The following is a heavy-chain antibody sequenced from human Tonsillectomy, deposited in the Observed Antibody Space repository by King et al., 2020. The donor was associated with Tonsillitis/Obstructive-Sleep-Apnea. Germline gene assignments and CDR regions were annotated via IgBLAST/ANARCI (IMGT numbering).Heavy chain of an antibody. V-gene: IGHV4-31*03. Sequence: QLQESGPGLVKPSQTLSLTCTVSGGSISSGGYYWSWIRQHPGKGLEWIGNIYYSGSTYYNPSLKSRVTISVDTSKNQFSLKLSSVTAADTAVYYCARGAIVSSTSCYFFDPWGRGTLVTVSS. CDR3: ARGAIVSSTSCYFFDP. CDR2: IYYSGST. CDR1: GGSISSGGYY. D-gene: IGHD2-2*01. J-gene: IGHJ2*01.